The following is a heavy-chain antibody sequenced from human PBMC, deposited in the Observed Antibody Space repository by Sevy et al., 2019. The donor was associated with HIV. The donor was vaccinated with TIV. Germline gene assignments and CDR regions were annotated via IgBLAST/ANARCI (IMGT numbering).Heavy chain of an antibody. J-gene: IGHJ4*02. CDR2: ISTYSGET. Sequence: ASVKVSCKASGYTFTTYPIGWVRQAPGQGLEWMGWISTYSGETRDAQKFQGRATMTTDTSTSTAYLELRSLRSDDTAVYYCARDSDGSGHYYADYFDYWGQGTLVTISS. CDR1: GYTFTTYP. D-gene: IGHD3-22*01. V-gene: IGHV1-18*01. CDR3: ARDSDGSGHYYADYFDY.